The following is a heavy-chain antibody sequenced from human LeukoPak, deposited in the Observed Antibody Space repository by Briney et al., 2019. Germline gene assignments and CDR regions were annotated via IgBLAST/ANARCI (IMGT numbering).Heavy chain of an antibody. CDR1: GYTFTGYY. Sequence: GASVKVSCKGSGYTFTGYYMHWVRQAPGQGLEWVGWIKPSSGGTNYAQKFQGRGTMTRDTSISTVYMELSRLGRDDTAVYYCAREGWDQRDTAAFDHWGQGTLVTVSS. J-gene: IGHJ4*02. D-gene: IGHD6-19*01. CDR3: AREGWDQRDTAAFDH. V-gene: IGHV1-2*02. CDR2: IKPSSGGT.